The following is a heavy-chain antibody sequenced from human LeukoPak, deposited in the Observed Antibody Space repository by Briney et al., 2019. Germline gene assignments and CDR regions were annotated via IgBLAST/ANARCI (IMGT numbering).Heavy chain of an antibody. CDR2: IYYSGST. CDR1: GGSISSYY. V-gene: IGHV4-59*01. D-gene: IGHD6-13*01. Sequence: SETLSLTCTVSGGSISSYYWSWIRQPPGKGLEWIGYIYYSGSTNYNPSLKSRVTISVDTSKNQFSLKLSSVTAADTAVYYCARDPGSSWYGGWFDPWGQGTLVTVSS. CDR3: ARDPGSSWYGGWFDP. J-gene: IGHJ5*02.